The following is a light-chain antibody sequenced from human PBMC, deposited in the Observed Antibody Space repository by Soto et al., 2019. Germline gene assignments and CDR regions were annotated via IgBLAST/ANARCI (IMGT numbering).Light chain of an antibody. V-gene: IGKV3-11*01. J-gene: IGKJ5*01. CDR1: QSVSNY. CDR3: QQRSDWPPIT. CDR2: DSS. Sequence: EIVLTQSPPTLSLSPGEIATLSFRASQSVSNYLVWYQQKPGQAPRLLIYDSSSRATGIPARFSGSGSGTDFTLTISSLEPEDFAVYYCQQRSDWPPITFGQGTRLEIK.